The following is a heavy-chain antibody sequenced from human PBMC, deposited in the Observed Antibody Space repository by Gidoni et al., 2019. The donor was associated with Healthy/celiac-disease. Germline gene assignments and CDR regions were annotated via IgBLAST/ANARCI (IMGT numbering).Heavy chain of an antibody. J-gene: IGHJ6*02. V-gene: IGHV3-15*01. D-gene: IGHD3-10*01. Sequence: EVQLVESGGGLVKPGGSLRLSCAASGFTFSNAWMSWVRQAPGKGLEWVGRIKSKTDGGTTDYAAPVKGRFTISRDDSKNTLYLQMNSLKTEDTAVYYCTTDFLEFGYYGMDVWGQGTTVTVSS. CDR1: GFTFSNAW. CDR2: IKSKTDGGTT. CDR3: TTDFLEFGYYGMDV.